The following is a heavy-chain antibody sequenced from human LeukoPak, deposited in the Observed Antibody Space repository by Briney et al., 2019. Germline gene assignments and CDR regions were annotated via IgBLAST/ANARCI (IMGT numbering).Heavy chain of an antibody. D-gene: IGHD1-26*01. V-gene: IGHV1-69*05. CDR1: GGTFSSYA. J-gene: IGHJ4*02. CDR2: IIPIFGTA. Sequence: SVKVSCKASGGTFSSYAISWVRQAPGQGLEWMGRIIPIFGTANYAQKFQGRVTITTDESTSTAYMELSSLRSEDTAVYYCARDRRPSRSYSPFDYWGQGTLVTVSS. CDR3: ARDRRPSRSYSPFDY.